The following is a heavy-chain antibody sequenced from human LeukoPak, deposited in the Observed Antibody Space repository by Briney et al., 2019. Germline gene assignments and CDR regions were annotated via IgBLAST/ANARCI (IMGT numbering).Heavy chain of an antibody. Sequence: SETLSLTCTVSGGSISSSSYYWGWIRQPPGKGLEWIGSIYYSGSTYYNPSLKSRVTISVDTSKNQFSLKLSSVTAADTAVYYCARVRSGIVVVMDAFDIRGQGTMVTVSS. D-gene: IGHD3-22*01. V-gene: IGHV4-39*01. CDR3: ARVRSGIVVVMDAFDI. J-gene: IGHJ3*02. CDR2: IYYSGST. CDR1: GGSISSSSYY.